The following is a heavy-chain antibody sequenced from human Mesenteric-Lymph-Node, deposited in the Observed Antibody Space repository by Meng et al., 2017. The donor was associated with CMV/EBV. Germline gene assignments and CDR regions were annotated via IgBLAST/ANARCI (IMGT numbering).Heavy chain of an antibody. D-gene: IGHD5/OR15-5a*01. V-gene: IGHV1-46*01. CDR1: GYTFSIYY. CDR3: ARVNDWYFDL. CDR2: INPNGPTT. Sequence: SCRASGYTFSIYYSVWVRQAPGQGLEWRGIINPNGPTTNYAQKFQGRVTLTRDTSTSTFYMAVSSLTSEDTASYYCARVNDWYFDLWGRGTLVTVSS. J-gene: IGHJ2*01.